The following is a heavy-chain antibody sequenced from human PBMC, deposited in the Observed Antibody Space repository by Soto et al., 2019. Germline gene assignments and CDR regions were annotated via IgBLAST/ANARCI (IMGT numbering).Heavy chain of an antibody. J-gene: IGHJ5*02. CDR2: IYATGTT. D-gene: IGHD1-1*01. V-gene: IGHV4-4*07. Sequence: QVQLQESGPGLVKPSETLSLTCTVSGASISGFYWSWIRKSAGKGLEWIGRIYATGTTDYNPSLKSRVMMSVDTSKKHFSLKLRSVTAADTAVYYCVRDGKKTLRDWFDPWGQGISITVSS. CDR1: GASISGFY. CDR3: VRDGKKTLRDWFDP.